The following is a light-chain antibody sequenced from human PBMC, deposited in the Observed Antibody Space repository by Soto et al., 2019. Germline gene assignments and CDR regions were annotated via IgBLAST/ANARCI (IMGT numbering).Light chain of an antibody. CDR1: QSVSSN. CDR3: QQYSNWPPWT. V-gene: IGKV3-15*01. J-gene: IGKJ1*01. CDR2: GAS. Sequence: ETVMTQSPATLSVSPGERATLSCRASQSVSSNLAWYQQKPGQAPRRLIYGASTRATGIPARFSGSGSGTEFTLTISSLQSEDFGVYYCQQYSNWPPWTFGQGTKVEIK.